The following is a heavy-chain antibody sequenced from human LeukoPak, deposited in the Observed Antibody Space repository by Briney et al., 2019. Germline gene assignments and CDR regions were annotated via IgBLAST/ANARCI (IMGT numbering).Heavy chain of an antibody. D-gene: IGHD1-1*01. Sequence: SQNLSLTCTVSGGSISSGSYYWSWIRQPAGKGLEWIGRIYTSGSTHYNPSLKSRVTISVDTSKNQFSLKLISVAAADTAVYYCARDTRVTTFDYWGQGTLVTVSS. J-gene: IGHJ4*02. CDR2: IYTSGST. CDR1: GGSISSGSYY. CDR3: ARDTRVTTFDY. V-gene: IGHV4-61*02.